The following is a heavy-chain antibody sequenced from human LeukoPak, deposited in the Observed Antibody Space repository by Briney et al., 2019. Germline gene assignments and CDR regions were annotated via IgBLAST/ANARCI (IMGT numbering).Heavy chain of an antibody. Sequence: GSLRLSCAASGFTFSNAWMSWVRQAPGKGLEWVGRLKSKTDGGTTDYAAPVKGRFTISRDDSKNTLYLQMNSLKTEDTAVYYCTTVGATTGDYWGQGTLVTVSS. CDR2: LKSKTDGGTT. V-gene: IGHV3-15*01. CDR3: TTVGATTGDY. CDR1: GFTFSNAW. D-gene: IGHD1-26*01. J-gene: IGHJ4*02.